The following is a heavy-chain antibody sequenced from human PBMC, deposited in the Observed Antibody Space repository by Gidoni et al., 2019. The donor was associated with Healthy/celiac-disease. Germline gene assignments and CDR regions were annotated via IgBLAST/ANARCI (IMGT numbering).Heavy chain of an antibody. CDR2: IRSKANSYAT. J-gene: IGHJ6*03. CDR3: TRHLRGGSWHTYYMDV. D-gene: IGHD2-15*01. V-gene: IGHV3-73*02. Sequence: EVQLVESGGGLVQPGGSLKLSCAASGFTFSGSAMHWFRQASGKGLEWVGRIRSKANSYATAYAASVKGRFTISRDDSKNTAYLQMNSLKTEDTAVYYCTRHLRGGSWHTYYMDVWGKGTTVTVSS. CDR1: GFTFSGSA.